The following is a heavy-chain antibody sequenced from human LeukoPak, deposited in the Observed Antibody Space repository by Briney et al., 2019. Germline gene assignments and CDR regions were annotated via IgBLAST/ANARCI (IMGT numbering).Heavy chain of an antibody. CDR1: GFTFSSYA. D-gene: IGHD3-22*01. Sequence: GGSLRLSCAASGFTFSSYAMSWVRQAPGKGLEWVSAISGSGGSTYYADSVKGRFTISRDNSKNTLYLQMNSLRAEDTAVYYCANDPYSNDSSGYHQSPFDYWGQGTLVTVSS. CDR2: ISGSGGST. J-gene: IGHJ4*02. CDR3: ANDPYSNDSSGYHQSPFDY. V-gene: IGHV3-23*01.